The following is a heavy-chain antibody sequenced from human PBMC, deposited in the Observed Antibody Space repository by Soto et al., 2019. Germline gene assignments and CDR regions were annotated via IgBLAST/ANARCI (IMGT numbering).Heavy chain of an antibody. CDR1: GYTFTSYD. CDR3: ARVYCSSTSCYYWFDP. V-gene: IGHV1-8*01. D-gene: IGHD2-2*01. Sequence: GASVKVSCKASGYTFTSYDINWVRQATGQGLEWMGWMNPNSGNTGYAQKFQGRVTMTRNTSISTAYMELSSLRSEDTAVYYCARVYCSSTSCYYWFDPWGQGTLVTVSS. J-gene: IGHJ5*02. CDR2: MNPNSGNT.